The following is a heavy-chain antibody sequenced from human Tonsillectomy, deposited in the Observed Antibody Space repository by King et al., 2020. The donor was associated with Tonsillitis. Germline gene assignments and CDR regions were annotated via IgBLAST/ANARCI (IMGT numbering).Heavy chain of an antibody. J-gene: IGHJ6*04. D-gene: IGHD3-3*01. CDR2: ISGYNGNT. CDR1: GYTFSSYG. CDR3: ARVPSYYDFWSGYYMDV. V-gene: IGHV1-18*01. Sequence: QLVQSGAEVKKPGASVQVSCKASGYTFSSYGISWVRQAPGQGLEWMGWISGYNGNTKYAQKFQGRVTMTTDTSTTTSPVYMELRSLRSDDTAVYYCARVPSYYDFWSGYYMDVWGKGTTVTVSS.